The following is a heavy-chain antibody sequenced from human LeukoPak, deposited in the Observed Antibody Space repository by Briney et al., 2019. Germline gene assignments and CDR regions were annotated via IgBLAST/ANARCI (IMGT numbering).Heavy chain of an antibody. CDR3: ARDRGGYELGFDP. D-gene: IGHD5-12*01. J-gene: IGHJ5*02. CDR1: GFTFSSYN. V-gene: IGHV3-21*04. CDR2: ITSSSSYI. Sequence: PGGSLRLSCAASGFTFSSYNMNWVRQAPGKGPEWVSSITSSSSYIYYADSVKGRFTISRDNAKNSLYLQMNSLRAEDTALYYCARDRGGYELGFDPWGQGTLVTVSS.